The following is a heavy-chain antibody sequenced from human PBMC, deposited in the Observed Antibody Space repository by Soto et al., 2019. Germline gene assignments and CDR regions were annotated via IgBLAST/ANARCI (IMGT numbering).Heavy chain of an antibody. CDR3: ARDRAVALIDY. CDR1: GYTFTSYG. V-gene: IGHV1-18*01. CDR2: ISAYNGNT. J-gene: IGHJ4*02. D-gene: IGHD6-19*01. Sequence: QVQLVQSGAEVKKPGASVKVSCKASGYTFTSYGISWVRQAPGQGLEWMGWISAYNGNTKYAQKLHGRVTITTATATSTGYMELRSLRSEDTDMYYGARDRAVALIDYWGQGTLVTVSS.